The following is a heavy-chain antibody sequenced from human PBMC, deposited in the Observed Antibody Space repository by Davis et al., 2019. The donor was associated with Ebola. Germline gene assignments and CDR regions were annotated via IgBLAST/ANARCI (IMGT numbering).Heavy chain of an antibody. V-gene: IGHV1-46*01. CDR2: INPSGGST. Sequence: ASVKVSCKASGYTFTSYDINWVRQAPGQGLEWMGIINPSGGSTSYAQKFQGRVTITADESTRTAYMELNGLRSEDTAVYYCAHLGPQRYCSGGGCHGYLDYWGQGTLVTVSS. CDR1: GYTFTSYD. D-gene: IGHD2-15*01. CDR3: AHLGPQRYCSGGGCHGYLDY. J-gene: IGHJ4*02.